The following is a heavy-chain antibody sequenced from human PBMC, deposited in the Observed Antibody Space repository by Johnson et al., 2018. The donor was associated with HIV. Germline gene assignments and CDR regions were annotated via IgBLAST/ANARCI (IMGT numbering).Heavy chain of an antibody. D-gene: IGHD5-18*01. Sequence: QVQLVESGGGVVQPGRSLRLSCAASGFTFSSYAMHWVRQAPGKGLEWVAVISYDGSNKYYADSVKGRFTISRDNSKKTLYLQMNTLRPEDTAVYYCARAYSYGVFDIWGQGTMVTVSS. J-gene: IGHJ3*02. CDR2: ISYDGSNK. V-gene: IGHV3-30*14. CDR1: GFTFSSYA. CDR3: ARAYSYGVFDI.